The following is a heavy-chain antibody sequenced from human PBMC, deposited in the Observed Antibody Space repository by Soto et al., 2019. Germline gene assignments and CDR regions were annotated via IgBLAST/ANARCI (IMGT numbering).Heavy chain of an antibody. V-gene: IGHV3-30-3*01. CDR3: ASLSGITIFGVVKPPHYYFDY. Sequence: QVQLVESGGGVVQPGRSLRLSCAASGFTFSSYAMHWVRQAPGKGLEWVAVISYDGSNKYYADSVKGRLTISRDNSKNTLYLQMNSLRAEDTAVYYCASLSGITIFGVVKPPHYYFDYWGQGTLVTVSS. D-gene: IGHD3-3*01. CDR2: ISYDGSNK. CDR1: GFTFSSYA. J-gene: IGHJ4*02.